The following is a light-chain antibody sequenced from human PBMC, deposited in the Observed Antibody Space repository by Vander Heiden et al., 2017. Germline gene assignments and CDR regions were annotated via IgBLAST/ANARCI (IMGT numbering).Light chain of an antibody. Sequence: DIQMTQSPSSLSASVGDRVTITCRASQNINTYLVWYQQKPGKAPNLLIDAASTLQSDVPSRFSASGSDTDFTLTISGPHPDDFATYYCQQSYSIPFTFGQGTRLEVK. CDR2: AAS. CDR1: QNINTY. CDR3: QQSYSIPFT. V-gene: IGKV1-39*01. J-gene: IGKJ2*01.